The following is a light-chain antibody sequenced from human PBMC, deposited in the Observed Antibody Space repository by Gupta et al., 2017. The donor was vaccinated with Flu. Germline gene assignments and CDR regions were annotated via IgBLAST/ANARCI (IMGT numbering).Light chain of an antibody. CDR1: QSMSIY. CDR2: AAA. J-gene: IGKJ1*01. CDR3: QQTFSYPPT. Sequence: DIQMTQSPSSLSASVGDRVTITCRASQSMSIYLNWYQQRPGKAPKLLIYAAASLQSGVPSRFSGSGSGTDFTLTISSLQPEDFATYYCQQTFSYPPTFGQGTKVEI. V-gene: IGKV1-39*01.